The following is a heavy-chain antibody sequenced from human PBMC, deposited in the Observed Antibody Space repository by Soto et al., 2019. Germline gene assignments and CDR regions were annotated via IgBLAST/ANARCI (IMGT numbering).Heavy chain of an antibody. D-gene: IGHD1-1*01. CDR1: GLNFSNAW. J-gene: IGHJ5*02. V-gene: IGHV3-15*02. Sequence: EVQLVESGGALVSPGGSLTLSCEGSGLNFSNAWMSWVRQAPGRGLEWVGRLRRKAAGGTVDYGTPMKGRFNISGDDSKSTLYLHINSLETEDTAVYFCTSWNAWGQGTLVTVSA. CDR3: TSWNA. CDR2: LRRKAAGGTV.